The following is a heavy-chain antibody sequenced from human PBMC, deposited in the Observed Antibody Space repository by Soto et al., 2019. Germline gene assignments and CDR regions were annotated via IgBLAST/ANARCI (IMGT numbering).Heavy chain of an antibody. CDR3: ARVGRSGSPDEGIYYYYYMDV. Sequence: SETLSLTCAVSSGSISSSNWWSWVRQPPGKGLEWIGEIYHSGSTNYNPSLKSRVTISVDKSKNQFSLKLSSVTAADTAVYYCARVGRSGSPDEGIYYYYYMDVWGKGTTVTVSS. J-gene: IGHJ6*03. CDR1: SGSISSSNW. V-gene: IGHV4-4*02. D-gene: IGHD3-10*01. CDR2: IYHSGST.